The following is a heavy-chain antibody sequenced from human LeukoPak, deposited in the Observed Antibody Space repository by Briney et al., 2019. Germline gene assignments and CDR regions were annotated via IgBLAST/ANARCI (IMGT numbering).Heavy chain of an antibody. CDR1: GFTFSSYA. V-gene: IGHV3-23*01. CDR2: ISGSGHSA. Sequence: PGGSLRLSCAASGFTFSSYAMSWVRQAPGKGLEWVSAISGSGHSAYYADSVKGRFTISRDNSKNTLYLQMNSLRAEDTAVYYCARGTSSWYPRSAIYFDYWGQGTLVTVSS. J-gene: IGHJ4*02. D-gene: IGHD6-13*01. CDR3: ARGTSSWYPRSAIYFDY.